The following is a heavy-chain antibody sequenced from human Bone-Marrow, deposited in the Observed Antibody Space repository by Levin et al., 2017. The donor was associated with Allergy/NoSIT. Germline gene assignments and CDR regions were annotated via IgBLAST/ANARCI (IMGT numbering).Heavy chain of an antibody. CDR1: GFTFSGSA. D-gene: IGHD4-17*01. CDR3: IRLYGDNGGCMDV. CDR2: IRSKANSYAT. Sequence: GGSLRLSCAASGFTFSGSAMHWVRQASGKGLEWVGRIRSKANSYATSYAASVNGRFTISRDDSKNTAYLQMNSLKTEDTAVYYCIRLYGDNGGCMDVWGKGTTVTVSS. J-gene: IGHJ6*03. V-gene: IGHV3-73*01.